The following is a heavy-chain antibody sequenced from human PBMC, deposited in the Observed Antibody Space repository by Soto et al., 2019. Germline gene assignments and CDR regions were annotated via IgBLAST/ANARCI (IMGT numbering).Heavy chain of an antibody. CDR1: GGSVSSGSYY. Sequence: PSETLSLTCTVSGGSVSSGSYYWSWIRQPPGKGLEWIGYIYYSGSTNYNPSLKSRVTISVDTSKNQFSLKLSSVTAADTAVYYCARDREVVVAATIYYYGMDVWGQGTTVTVSS. D-gene: IGHD2-15*01. V-gene: IGHV4-61*01. CDR2: IYYSGST. J-gene: IGHJ6*02. CDR3: ARDREVVVAATIYYYGMDV.